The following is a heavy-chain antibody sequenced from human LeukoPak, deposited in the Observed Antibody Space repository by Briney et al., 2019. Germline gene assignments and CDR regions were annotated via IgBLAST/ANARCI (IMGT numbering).Heavy chain of an antibody. Sequence: SETLSLTCTVSGGSISSYYWSWIRQPPGKGLEWIGYIYYSGNTNYNPSLKSRVTISVDTSKNQFSLKLSSVTAADTAVYYCARAETYYYDSSGYPYWYFDLWGRGTLVTVYS. V-gene: IGHV4-59*01. J-gene: IGHJ2*01. CDR2: IYYSGNT. CDR1: GGSISSYY. CDR3: ARAETYYYDSSGYPYWYFDL. D-gene: IGHD3-22*01.